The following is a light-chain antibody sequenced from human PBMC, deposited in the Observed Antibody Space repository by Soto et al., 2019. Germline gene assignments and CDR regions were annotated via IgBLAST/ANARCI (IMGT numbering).Light chain of an antibody. CDR3: QQSYRSPLN. J-gene: IGKJ3*01. V-gene: IGKV1-39*01. Sequence: DIQMTQSPLSLSASVGESVTITCRASQNITNFLNWYQQKPGKPPRLVIFGTSNLQSGVPSRFRGSRSETEFSLTISGLQPEDFVTYICQQSYRSPLNFGPGT. CDR2: GTS. CDR1: QNITNF.